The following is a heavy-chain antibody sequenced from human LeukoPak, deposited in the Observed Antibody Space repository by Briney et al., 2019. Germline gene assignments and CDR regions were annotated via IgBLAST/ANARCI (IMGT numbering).Heavy chain of an antibody. CDR3: AKDRDIATMDV. D-gene: IGHD5-12*01. CDR1: GFTFSSYG. Sequence: GGSLRLSCAASGFTFSSYGLHWVRQAPGKGLEWVAVISYGGSNKYYADSVKGRFTISRDNSKNTLYLQMNSLRAEDTAVYYCAKDRDIATMDVWGQGTTVTVSS. CDR2: ISYGGSNK. V-gene: IGHV3-30*18. J-gene: IGHJ6*02.